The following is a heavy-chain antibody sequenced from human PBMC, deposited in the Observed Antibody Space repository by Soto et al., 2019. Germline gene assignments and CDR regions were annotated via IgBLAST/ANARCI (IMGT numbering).Heavy chain of an antibody. CDR2: IYYSGST. CDR3: ARGYGSSFDY. CDR1: GGSIISYY. Sequence: SETLSLTCTLSGGSIISYYWSWIRQPPGKGLEWIGYIYYSGSTNYNPSLKSRVTISVDTSKNQFSLKLSSVTAADTAVYYCARGYGSSFDYWAQGTVFTV. V-gene: IGHV4-59*08. D-gene: IGHD5-12*01. J-gene: IGHJ4*02.